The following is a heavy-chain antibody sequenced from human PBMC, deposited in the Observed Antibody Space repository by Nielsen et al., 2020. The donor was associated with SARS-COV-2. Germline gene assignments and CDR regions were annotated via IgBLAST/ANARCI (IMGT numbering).Heavy chain of an antibody. Sequence: SVKVSCKASGGTFSSHAISWVRQAPGQGLEWMGRIIPILVKPNCAQQFQGRVTITADKSTSTVYMELSSLKSEDTAVYYCAKASGNDFRRGYYFDYWGQGTLVTVSS. CDR3: AKASGNDFRRGYYFDY. D-gene: IGHD3-3*01. CDR1: GGTFSSHA. CDR2: IIPILVKP. J-gene: IGHJ4*02. V-gene: IGHV1-69*04.